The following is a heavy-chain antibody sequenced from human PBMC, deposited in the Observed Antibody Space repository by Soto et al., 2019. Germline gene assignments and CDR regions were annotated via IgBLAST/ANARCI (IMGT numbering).Heavy chain of an antibody. J-gene: IGHJ6*02. CDR1: GYTFTSYG. CDR3: ARDDYPNEYYDYYDGMDV. V-gene: IGHV1-18*01. CDR2: ISAYNGNT. D-gene: IGHD4-17*01. Sequence: ASVKVSCKASGYTFTSYGISWVRQAPGQGLEWMGWISAYNGNTNYAQKLQGRVTMTTDTSTSTAYMELRSLRSDDTAVYYCARDDYPNEYYDYYDGMDVWGQGTTVTVSS.